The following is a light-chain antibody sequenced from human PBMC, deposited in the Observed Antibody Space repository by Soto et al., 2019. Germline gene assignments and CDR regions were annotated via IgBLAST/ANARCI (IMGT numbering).Light chain of an antibody. V-gene: IGLV2-14*03. CDR2: DVS. J-gene: IGLJ2*01. CDR1: SSDVGGYNF. Sequence: QSALTQPASVSGSPGQSITISCTGTSSDVGGYNFVSWYQQHPGKAPKLMIYDVSNRHSGVSNRFSGSKSGNTASLTISGLQAEDEAHYYCSSYTSTNTQLFGGGTKLTVL. CDR3: SSYTSTNTQL.